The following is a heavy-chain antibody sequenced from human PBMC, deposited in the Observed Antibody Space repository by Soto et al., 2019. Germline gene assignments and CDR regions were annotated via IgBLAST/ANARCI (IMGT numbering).Heavy chain of an antibody. CDR1: GFTFSSYG. V-gene: IGHV3-30*18. J-gene: IGHJ4*02. CDR3: AKDRLGRKDSRGSGYFDY. D-gene: IGHD3-22*01. CDR2: ISYDGSNK. Sequence: QVQLVESGGGVVQPGRSLRLSCAASGFTFSSYGMHWVRQAPGKGLEWVAVISYDGSNKYYADSVKGRFTISRDNSKNTLYLQMESLRAEDTAVYYCAKDRLGRKDSRGSGYFDYWGQGTLVTVSS.